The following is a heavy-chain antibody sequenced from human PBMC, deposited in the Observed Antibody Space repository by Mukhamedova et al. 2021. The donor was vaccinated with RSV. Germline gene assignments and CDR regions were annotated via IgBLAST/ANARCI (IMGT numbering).Heavy chain of an antibody. V-gene: IGHV3-30-3*01. CDR1: SYA. CDR2: ISYDGSNK. Sequence: SYAMHWVRQAPGKGLEWVAVISYDGSNKYYADSVKGRFTISRDNSKKTLYLQMNSLRAEDTAVYYCARGRLGANFDYWGQGTL. D-gene: IGHD1-26*01. CDR3: ARGRLGANFDY. J-gene: IGHJ4*02.